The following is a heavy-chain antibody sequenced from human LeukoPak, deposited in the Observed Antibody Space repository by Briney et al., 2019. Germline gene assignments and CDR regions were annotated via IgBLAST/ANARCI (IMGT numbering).Heavy chain of an antibody. Sequence: GGSLRLSCAASGFAFSSNWMHWVRQAPGKGLVWVSHINPDARTITYADFVKGRFTISRDNAKNTVYLQMNSLRAEDTALYYCARVGIGVHAFDIWGQGTMVTVSS. J-gene: IGHJ3*02. D-gene: IGHD3-10*01. CDR3: ARVGIGVHAFDI. CDR1: GFAFSSNW. V-gene: IGHV3-74*01. CDR2: INPDARTI.